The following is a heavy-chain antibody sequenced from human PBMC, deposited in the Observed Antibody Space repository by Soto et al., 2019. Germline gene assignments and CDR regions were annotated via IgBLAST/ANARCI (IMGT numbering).Heavy chain of an antibody. V-gene: IGHV3-23*01. CDR1: GFTFKNYA. CDR3: ARGGYSGYDFDY. J-gene: IGHJ4*02. D-gene: IGHD5-12*01. Sequence: GGSLRLSCAASGFTFKNYAMSWVRQAPGKGLEWVSSISNSGGSTYYADSVQGRFTISRNNSKNTMTLRMNSMRAEDTAVYYCARGGYSGYDFDYWGQGTLVTVSS. CDR2: ISNSGGST.